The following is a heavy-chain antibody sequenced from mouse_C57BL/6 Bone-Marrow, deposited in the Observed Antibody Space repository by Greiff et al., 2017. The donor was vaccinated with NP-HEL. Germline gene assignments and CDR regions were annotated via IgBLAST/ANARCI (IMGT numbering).Heavy chain of an antibody. CDR1: GYTFTDYN. CDR3: ARKGTNGYFDV. V-gene: IGHV1-18*01. CDR2: INPNNGGT. J-gene: IGHJ1*03. D-gene: IGHD1-1*01. Sequence: VQLQQSGPELVKPGASVKIPCKASGYTFTDYNMDWVKQSHGKSLEWIGDINPNNGGTIYNQKFKGKATLTVDKSSSTAYMELRSLTAEDTADYYWARKGTNGYFDVWGTGTTVTVSS.